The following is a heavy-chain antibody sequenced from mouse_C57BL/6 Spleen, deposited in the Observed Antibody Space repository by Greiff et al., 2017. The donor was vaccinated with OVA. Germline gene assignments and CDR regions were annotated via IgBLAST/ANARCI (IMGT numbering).Heavy chain of an antibody. CDR1: GFTFSNYW. V-gene: IGHV6-3*01. CDR2: IRLKSDNYAT. D-gene: IGHD4-1*01. CDR3: TAPWAYYFDY. Sequence: EVQLVESGGGLVQPGGSMKLSCVASGFTFSNYWMNWVRQSPEKGLEWVAQIRLKSDNYATHYAESVKGRFTISRDDSKSSVYLQMNNLRAEDTGIYYCTAPWAYYFDYWGQGTTLTVSS. J-gene: IGHJ2*01.